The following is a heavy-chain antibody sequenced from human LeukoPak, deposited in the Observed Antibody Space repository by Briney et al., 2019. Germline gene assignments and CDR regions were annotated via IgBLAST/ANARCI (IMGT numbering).Heavy chain of an antibody. CDR2: ISGSGGST. CDR3: ANLVISSSWYGYFDY. Sequence: GGSLRLSCAASGFTFSSYAMSWVRQAPGKGLEWVSAISGSGGSTYYADSVKGRFTISRDNSKNTLYLQMNSLRAEDTAVYYCANLVISSSWYGYFDYWGQGTLVTVSS. CDR1: GFTFSSYA. D-gene: IGHD6-13*01. V-gene: IGHV3-23*01. J-gene: IGHJ4*02.